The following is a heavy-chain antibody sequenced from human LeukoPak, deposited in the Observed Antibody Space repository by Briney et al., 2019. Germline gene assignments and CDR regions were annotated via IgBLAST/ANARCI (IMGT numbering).Heavy chain of an antibody. CDR3: ARQLRSGWHGPLGNWFDP. J-gene: IGHJ5*02. D-gene: IGHD6-19*01. Sequence: SETLSLTCTVSGGSISSSSYYWGWIRQPPGKGLEWIGSIYYSGSTYYNPSLKSRVTISVDTSKNQFSLKLSSVTAADTAVYYCARQLRSGWHGPLGNWFDPWGQGTLVTVSS. CDR1: GGSISSSSYY. V-gene: IGHV4-39*01. CDR2: IYYSGST.